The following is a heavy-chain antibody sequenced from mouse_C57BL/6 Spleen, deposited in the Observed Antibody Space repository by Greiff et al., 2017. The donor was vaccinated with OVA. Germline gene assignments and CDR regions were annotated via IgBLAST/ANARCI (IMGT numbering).Heavy chain of an antibody. J-gene: IGHJ3*01. CDR1: GFTFSDYY. Sequence: EVKLVESGGGLVQPGGSLKLSCAASGFTFSDYYMYWVRQTPEKRLEWVAYISNGGGSTYYPDTVKGRFTISRDNPKNTLYLQMSRLKSEDTAMYYCASSAYWGQGTLVTVSA. CDR2: ISNGGGST. V-gene: IGHV5-12*01. CDR3: ASSAY.